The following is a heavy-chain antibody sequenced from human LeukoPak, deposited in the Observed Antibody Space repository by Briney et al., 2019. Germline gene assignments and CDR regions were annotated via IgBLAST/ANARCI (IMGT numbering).Heavy chain of an antibody. CDR2: ISSNGDNT. V-gene: IGHV3-64D*06. J-gene: IGHJ4*02. Sequence: GGSLRLSCSVSGFTFSTYVVHWVRQAPGRGLEYVSAISSNGDNTYYADSVKGRFTISRDNSKNTLYLQMSSLRADDTAVYYCVRGTGYWGQGTLVTVSS. CDR3: VRGTGY. CDR1: GFTFSTYV.